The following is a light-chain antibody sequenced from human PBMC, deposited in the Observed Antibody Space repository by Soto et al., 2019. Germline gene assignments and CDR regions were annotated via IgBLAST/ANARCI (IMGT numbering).Light chain of an antibody. V-gene: IGKV3-20*01. J-gene: IGKJ2*01. CDR1: QSVRNNF. CDR3: QQRSDPPPSYT. CDR2: LAS. Sequence: EIVLTQSPGTLSLSPGDTATLSCRATQSVRNNFLSWYQQQPGQAPRLLMYLASTRATSIPDRLSGSGSGTDFNLTIIRLEPEDFAEYYCQQRSDPPPSYTFGQGTKLEIK.